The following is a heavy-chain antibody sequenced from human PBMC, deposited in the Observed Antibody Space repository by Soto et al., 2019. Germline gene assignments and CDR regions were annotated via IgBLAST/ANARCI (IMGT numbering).Heavy chain of an antibody. Sequence: GGSLRLSCAASGFTFNDYWMSWVRQAPGKGLEWVANINQDGSGKYYVDSVKGRFTISKDDAKNSLYLEMNSLRAEDTAVYYCARHHRGLSEWGQGTLVTVSS. CDR3: ARHHRGLSE. CDR2: INQDGSGK. V-gene: IGHV3-7*05. J-gene: IGHJ4*02. CDR1: GFTFNDYW. D-gene: IGHD3-3*01.